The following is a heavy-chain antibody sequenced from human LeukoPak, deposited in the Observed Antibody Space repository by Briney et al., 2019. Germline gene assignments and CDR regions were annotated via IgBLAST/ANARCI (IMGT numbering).Heavy chain of an antibody. CDR3: AGEARRGTNFDY. Sequence: GGSLRLSCAASGFTFSDYSMNWVRQAPGKGREWVSFISSSSSTIYYADSVKGRFTISGDNAQNSVYLQMNSLRAEDTAVYYCAGEARRGTNFDYWGERTQVTVSS. J-gene: IGHJ4*02. CDR2: ISSSSSTI. V-gene: IGHV3-48*01. CDR1: GFTFSDYS.